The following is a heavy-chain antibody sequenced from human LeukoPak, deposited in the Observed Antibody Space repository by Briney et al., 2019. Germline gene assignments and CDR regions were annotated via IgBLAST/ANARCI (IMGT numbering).Heavy chain of an antibody. CDR1: GFTFSNYW. Sequence: PGGSLRLSCAASGFTFSNYWMSWVRQAPGKRLEWVANIKRDGSESHYVDSLKGRFTISRDNAKNSLYLQMNSLRAEDTAVYYCARDREGALDYWGQGTQVTVSS. CDR3: ARDREGALDY. D-gene: IGHD1-26*01. J-gene: IGHJ4*02. CDR2: IKRDGSES. V-gene: IGHV3-7*05.